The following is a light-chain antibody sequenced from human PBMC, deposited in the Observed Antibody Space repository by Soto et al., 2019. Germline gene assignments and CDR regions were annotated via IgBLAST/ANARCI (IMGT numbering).Light chain of an antibody. CDR1: QSLLHSNGHNS. CDR3: MQAIQTPWT. V-gene: IGKV2-28*01. Sequence: DIVMTQSPLSLPVTPGEPASISCRSSQSLLHSNGHNSLDWYLQKPGQSPQLLIYWGSDRASGVPDRFSGSGSGTDFTLKISRVEAEDVGVYYCMQAIQTPWTFGQGTKVAIK. CDR2: WGS. J-gene: IGKJ1*01.